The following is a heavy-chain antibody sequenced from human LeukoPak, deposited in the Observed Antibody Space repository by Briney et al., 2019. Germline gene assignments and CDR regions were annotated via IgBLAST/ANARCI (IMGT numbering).Heavy chain of an antibody. CDR1: GGSISSYY. CDR2: IYYSGST. V-gene: IGHV4-59*01. Sequence: SVTLSLTCTVSGGSISSYYWSWIRQPPGKGLEWIGYIYYSGSTNYNPSLKSRVTISVDTSKNQFSLKLSSVTAADTAVYYCARAPTYYDILTGYYGGWFDPWGQGTLVTVSS. CDR3: ARAPTYYDILTGYYGGWFDP. J-gene: IGHJ5*02. D-gene: IGHD3-9*01.